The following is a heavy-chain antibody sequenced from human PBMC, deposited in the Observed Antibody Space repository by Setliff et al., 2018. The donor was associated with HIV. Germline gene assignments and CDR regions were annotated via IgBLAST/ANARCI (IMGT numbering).Heavy chain of an antibody. V-gene: IGHV4-4*09. Sequence: SETLSLTCTVSGDSISTDYWTWIRQPPGKGLEWIGYIYTSGSTNYNPSLKSRVTISVDTSKNQFSLKLTSVTAAEPAVYYCARAYFGSGIYYWGQGTLVTVSS. CDR2: IYTSGST. CDR3: ARAYFGSGIYY. CDR1: GDSISTDY. J-gene: IGHJ4*02. D-gene: IGHD3-10*01.